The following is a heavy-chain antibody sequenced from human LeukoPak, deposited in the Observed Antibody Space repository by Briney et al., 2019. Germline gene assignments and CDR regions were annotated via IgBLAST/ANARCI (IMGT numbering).Heavy chain of an antibody. CDR1: GFAFSSYD. CDR3: ARAKVYYDSSGYYLFDY. D-gene: IGHD3-22*01. CDR2: IGTAGDT. V-gene: IGHV3-13*01. J-gene: IGHJ4*02. Sequence: GGSLRLSCAASGFAFSSYDMHWVRQATGKGLEWVSAIGTAGDTYYPGSVKGRFTISRENAKNSLYLQMNSLRAGDTAVYYCARAKVYYDSSGYYLFDYWGQGTLVTVSS.